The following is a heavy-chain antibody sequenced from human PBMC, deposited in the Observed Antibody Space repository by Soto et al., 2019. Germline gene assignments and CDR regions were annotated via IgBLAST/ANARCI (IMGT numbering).Heavy chain of an antibody. J-gene: IGHJ4*02. D-gene: IGHD3-22*01. V-gene: IGHV3-30*18. CDR3: AKDGEYYCDSSGYYYDY. CDR2: ISYDGSNK. Sequence: QVQLVESGGGVVQPGRSLRLSCAASGFTFSSYGMHWVRQAPGKGLEWVAVISYDGSNKYYADSVKGRFTISRDNSKNTLYLQMNSLRAEDTAVYYCAKDGEYYCDSSGYYYDYWGQGTLVTVSS. CDR1: GFTFSSYG.